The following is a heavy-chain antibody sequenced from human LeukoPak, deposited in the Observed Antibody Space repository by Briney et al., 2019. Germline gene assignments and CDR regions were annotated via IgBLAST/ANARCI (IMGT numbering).Heavy chain of an antibody. CDR2: INHSGST. J-gene: IGHJ4*02. Sequence: MPSETLSLTCAVYGGSFSGYYWSWIRQPPGKGLEWIGEINHSGSTSYNPSLKSRVTISVDTSKNQFSLKLSSLTAADTAVYYCANLSPSISEGVDYWGQGTLVTVSS. CDR3: ANLSPSISEGVDY. D-gene: IGHD3-16*01. CDR1: GGSFSGYY. V-gene: IGHV4-34*01.